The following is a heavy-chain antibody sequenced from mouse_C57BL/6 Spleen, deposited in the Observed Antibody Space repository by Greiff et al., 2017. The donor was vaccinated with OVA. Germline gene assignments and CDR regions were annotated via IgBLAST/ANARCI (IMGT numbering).Heavy chain of an antibody. D-gene: IGHD2-4*01. V-gene: IGHV1-80*01. J-gene: IGHJ3*01. CDR1: GYAFSSYW. CDR3: ARNYDYDDGVGAY. CDR2: IYPGDGDT. Sequence: VKLMESGAELVKPGASVKISCKASGYAFSSYWMNWVKQRPGKGLEWIGQIYPGDGDTNYNGKFKGKATLTADKSSSTAYMQLSSLTSEDSAVYFCARNYDYDDGVGAYWGQGTLVTVSA.